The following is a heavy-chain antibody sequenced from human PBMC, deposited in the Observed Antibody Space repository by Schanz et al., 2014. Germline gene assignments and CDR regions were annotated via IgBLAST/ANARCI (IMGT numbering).Heavy chain of an antibody. Sequence: QVQLVDSGGGLVKPGGSLRLSCTASGFPFSDYFMAWIRQPPGRGLEWVSYIGNGGVTIYYADSVKGRFTISRDNSKNSLYLQMNSLRAEDTALYYCTKDKSQIAVAGLFDLWGQGTLVTVYS. CDR3: TKDKSQIAVAGLFDL. D-gene: IGHD6-19*01. CDR2: IGNGGVTI. V-gene: IGHV3-11*01. CDR1: GFPFSDYF. J-gene: IGHJ4*02.